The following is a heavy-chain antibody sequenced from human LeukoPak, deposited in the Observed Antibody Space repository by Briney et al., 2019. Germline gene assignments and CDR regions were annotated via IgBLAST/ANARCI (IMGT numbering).Heavy chain of an antibody. CDR3: ARQATWEVSVDY. CDR2: ISAYNGNT. Sequence: ASVTVSCKASGYTFTSYGISWVRQAPGQGLEGMGWISAYNGNTNYAQKLQGRVTMTTDTSTSTAYMELRSLRSDDTAVYYCARQATWEVSVDYWGQGTLVTVSS. V-gene: IGHV1-18*04. J-gene: IGHJ4*02. D-gene: IGHD5-12*01. CDR1: GYTFTSYG.